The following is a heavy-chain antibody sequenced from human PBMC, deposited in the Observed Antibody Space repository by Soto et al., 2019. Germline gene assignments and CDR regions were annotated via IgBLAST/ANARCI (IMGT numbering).Heavy chain of an antibody. CDR3: AREGVHNYTEYYFDY. CDR1: GFTFSDYP. CDR2: ISGIRDYI. D-gene: IGHD3-10*01. J-gene: IGHJ4*02. V-gene: IGHV3-21*01. Sequence: GGSLRLSCAASGFTFSDYPLHWVRRAPGKALEWVSSISGIRDYIRYADSVKGRFTISRDNAKTSLYLQMNSLTAEDTAVYYCAREGVHNYTEYYFDYWGQGTLVTVSS.